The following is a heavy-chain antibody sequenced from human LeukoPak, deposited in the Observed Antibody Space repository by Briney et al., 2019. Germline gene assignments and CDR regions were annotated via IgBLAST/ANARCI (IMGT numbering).Heavy chain of an antibody. CDR3: ARPKKLQAFDI. Sequence: ASVKVSCKASGYTFTSSAMHWVRQAPGQRLEWMGWINTGNGNTKYSQEFQGRVTLTRDTSASTAYMELSSLRSEDMAVYYCARPKKLQAFDIWGQGTMVTVSS. CDR2: INTGNGNT. J-gene: IGHJ3*02. D-gene: IGHD5-24*01. V-gene: IGHV1-3*03. CDR1: GYTFTSSA.